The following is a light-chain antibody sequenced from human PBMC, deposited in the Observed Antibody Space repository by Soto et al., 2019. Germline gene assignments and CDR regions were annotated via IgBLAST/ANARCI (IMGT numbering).Light chain of an antibody. Sequence: PVERATLSCRASQSVANYIAWYQKRPGQSPRLLIYDSSNRATGIPARFTGSGSGTDFTLTISSLEPEDFAVYYCQQRGSWPPLTFGGGTKVEIK. V-gene: IGKV3-11*01. CDR2: DSS. CDR1: QSVANY. J-gene: IGKJ4*02. CDR3: QQRGSWPPLT.